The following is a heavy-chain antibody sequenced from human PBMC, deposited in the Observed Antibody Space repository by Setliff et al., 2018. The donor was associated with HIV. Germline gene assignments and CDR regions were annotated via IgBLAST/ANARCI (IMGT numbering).Heavy chain of an antibody. CDR2: IGSSGGDT. CDR1: GFTFNSYA. Sequence: PGGSLRLSCVASGFTFNSYAMRWVRQAPGKGLEWVSVIGSSGGDTYYADSVQGRFTISRDNSRNTLFLQLHSLRVDDTALYYCAKAGSGWYEFDAWGQGTLVTVSS. D-gene: IGHD6-19*01. J-gene: IGHJ4*02. V-gene: IGHV3-23*01. CDR3: AKAGSGWYEFDA.